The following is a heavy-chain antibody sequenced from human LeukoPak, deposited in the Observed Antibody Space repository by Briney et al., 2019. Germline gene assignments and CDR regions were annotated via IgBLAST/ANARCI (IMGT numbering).Heavy chain of an antibody. J-gene: IGHJ4*02. CDR3: ERDGGEGWTRIDY. Sequence: GGSLRLSCAASGFTFSSYSVNWVRQAPGKGLEWVSSISSSSSYIYYADSVKGRFTISRDNAKNSLYLQMNSLRAEDTAVYYCERDGGEGWTRIDYWGQGTLVTVSS. CDR1: GFTFSSYS. D-gene: IGHD3/OR15-3a*01. V-gene: IGHV3-21*01. CDR2: ISSSSSYI.